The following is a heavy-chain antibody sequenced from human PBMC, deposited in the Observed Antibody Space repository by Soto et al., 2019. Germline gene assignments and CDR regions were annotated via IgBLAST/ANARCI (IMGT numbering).Heavy chain of an antibody. J-gene: IGHJ4*02. V-gene: IGHV4-59*08. CDR3: ARHLGLNSGWSKWGIDY. D-gene: IGHD6-19*01. Sequence: PSETLSLTCTVSGGSISSYYWSWIRQPPGKGLEWIGYIYYSGSTNYNPSLKSRVTISVDTSKNQFSLKLSSVTAADTAVYYCARHLGLNSGWSKWGIDYWGQGTLVTVSS. CDR1: GGSISSYY. CDR2: IYYSGST.